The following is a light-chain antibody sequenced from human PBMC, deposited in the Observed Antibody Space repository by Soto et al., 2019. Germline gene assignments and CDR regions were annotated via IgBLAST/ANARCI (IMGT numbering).Light chain of an antibody. CDR3: ATCDDSLNAAV. J-gene: IGLJ7*01. V-gene: IGLV1-44*01. CDR2: IND. Sequence: QSALTQPPSLSGTPGQRVTISCSGSSSNIRGNTVHWYQHLPGTAPKLLIYINDQRPSGVPARFSGSTSGTSASLAISGLQSDDEAHYYCATCDDSLNAAVFGGGTQLTVL. CDR1: SSNIRGNT.